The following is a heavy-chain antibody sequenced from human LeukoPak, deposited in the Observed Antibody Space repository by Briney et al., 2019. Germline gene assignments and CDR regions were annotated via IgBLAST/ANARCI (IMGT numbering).Heavy chain of an antibody. CDR2: ISSSSGTI. V-gene: IGHV3-48*04. Sequence: PGGSLRLSCAASGFTFSSYSMNWVRQAPGKGLEWVSYISSSSGTIYNADSVTGRFTISRDNAKNSLYLQMNSLRAEDTALYYCARGQGDFWSRYYYYYYMDVWGKGTTVTVSS. CDR3: ARGQGDFWSRYYYYYYMDV. D-gene: IGHD3-3*01. CDR1: GFTFSSYS. J-gene: IGHJ6*03.